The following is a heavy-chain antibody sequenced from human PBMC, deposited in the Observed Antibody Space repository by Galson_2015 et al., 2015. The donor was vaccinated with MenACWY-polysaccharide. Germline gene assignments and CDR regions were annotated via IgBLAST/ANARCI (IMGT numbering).Heavy chain of an antibody. CDR2: IQNDGSDK. D-gene: IGHD3-3*01. V-gene: IGHV3-7*01. Sequence: WVAFIQNDGSDKYYVDSVKGRFTISRDNARNSLYLQMNSLRAEDTAVYYCARGPEWAYFDYWGQGTLVTVSS. J-gene: IGHJ4*02. CDR3: ARGPEWAYFDY.